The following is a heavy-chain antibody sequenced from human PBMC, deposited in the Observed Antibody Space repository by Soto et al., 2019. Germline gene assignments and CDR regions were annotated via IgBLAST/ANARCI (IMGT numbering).Heavy chain of an antibody. D-gene: IGHD6-6*01. Sequence: PSETLSLTCTVSGGSISSYYWSWIRQPPGKGLEWIAYIYYTGSTNYNPSLKSRVTISVDTSKNQFSLKLSSVTAADTALYYCARSRSRKYSSSSFDYWGQGTLVTVSS. CDR2: IYYTGST. J-gene: IGHJ4*02. V-gene: IGHV4-59*12. CDR3: ARSRSRKYSSSSFDY. CDR1: GGSISSYY.